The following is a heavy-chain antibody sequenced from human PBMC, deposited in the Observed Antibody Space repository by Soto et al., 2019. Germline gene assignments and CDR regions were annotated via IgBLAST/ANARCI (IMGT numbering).Heavy chain of an antibody. Sequence: ETLSLTCSVSGASIISREYYWGWIRQPPGKGLEWIVSVFYSATTYYNPSLKSRVTISVDTSKNHFSLNLNSVTAADTAVYYCARSFYRGGCFAPWGQGPLVTVP. CDR3: ARSFYRGGCFAP. D-gene: IGHD3-16*02. CDR2: VFYSATT. J-gene: IGHJ5*02. CDR1: GASIISREYY. V-gene: IGHV4-39*01.